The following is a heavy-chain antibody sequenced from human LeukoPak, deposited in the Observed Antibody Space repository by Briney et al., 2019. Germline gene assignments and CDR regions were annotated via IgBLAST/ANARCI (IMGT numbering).Heavy chain of an antibody. Sequence: PGGSLRLSCAASGLTFSSYGMHWVRQAPGKGLEWVAVIWYDGSNKYYADSVKGRFTISRDNSKNTLYLQMNSLRAEDTAVYYCARGGRWDFCTNGVCYGSPRDFDYWGQGTLVTVSS. CDR1: GLTFSSYG. CDR2: IWYDGSNK. J-gene: IGHJ4*02. V-gene: IGHV3-33*01. CDR3: ARGGRWDFCTNGVCYGSPRDFDY. D-gene: IGHD2-8*01.